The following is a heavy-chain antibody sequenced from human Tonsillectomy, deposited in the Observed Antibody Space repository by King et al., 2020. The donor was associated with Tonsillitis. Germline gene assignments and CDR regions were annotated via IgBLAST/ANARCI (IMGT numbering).Heavy chain of an antibody. CDR3: ARDAKWNDVYYGLDV. V-gene: IGHV3-7*03. CDR2: IKQDGSEK. CDR1: GFTFSSYW. D-gene: IGHD1-20*01. Sequence: VQLVESGGGLVQPGGSLRLSCAASGFTFSSYWMSWVRQAPGKGLEWVANIKQDGSEKYYVDSVKGRFTIYRDNAKNSLYVQMNSLRPEDTAVYYCARDAKWNDVYYGLDVWGQGTTVTVSS. J-gene: IGHJ6*02.